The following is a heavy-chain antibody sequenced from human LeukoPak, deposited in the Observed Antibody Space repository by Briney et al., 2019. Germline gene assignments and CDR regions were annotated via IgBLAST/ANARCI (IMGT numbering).Heavy chain of an antibody. CDR1: GYSFTNYW. CDR2: IYPGDSDT. Sequence: RGESLKISCKGSGYSFTNYWIGWVRQMPGKGLEWMGIIYPGDSDTRYNPSFQGQVIISVDKSISTAYLQWSSLKASDSAMYYCARRGGYCSSTSCHTKDSFDFWGQGTLVTVSS. D-gene: IGHD2-2*02. J-gene: IGHJ4*02. CDR3: ARRGGYCSSTSCHTKDSFDF. V-gene: IGHV5-51*01.